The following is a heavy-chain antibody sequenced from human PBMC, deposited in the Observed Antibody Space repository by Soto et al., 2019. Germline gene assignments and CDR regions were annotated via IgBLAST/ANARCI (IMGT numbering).Heavy chain of an antibody. CDR3: ARAHVGHNNWFDP. J-gene: IGHJ5*02. CDR1: GGPFSSYA. V-gene: IGHV1-69*01. CDR2: IIPIFGTA. D-gene: IGHD2-21*01. Sequence: QVQLVQSGAEVKKPGSSVKVSCKASGGPFSSYAISWVRQSPGQVLEWMGGIIPIFGTANYAPKFQGRVTITADEATSTAYMELSSLRSEDTAVYYCARAHVGHNNWFDPWGQGTLVTVSS.